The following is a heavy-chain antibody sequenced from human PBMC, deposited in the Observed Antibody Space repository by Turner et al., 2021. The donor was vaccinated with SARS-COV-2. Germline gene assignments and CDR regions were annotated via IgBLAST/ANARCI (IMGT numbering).Heavy chain of an antibody. CDR1: GGSISSSSYY. D-gene: IGHD5-18*01. Sequence: QLQLQESGPGLVKPSETLSLTCTVSGGSISSSSYYWGWIRQSPGKGPEWIGSIYYSGITYYNPSLKSRVTISVDTSKNQFSLKLSSVTAADTAVYYCARLMDTAMDYYGMDVWGQGTTVTVSS. CDR3: ARLMDTAMDYYGMDV. CDR2: IYYSGIT. J-gene: IGHJ6*02. V-gene: IGHV4-39*01.